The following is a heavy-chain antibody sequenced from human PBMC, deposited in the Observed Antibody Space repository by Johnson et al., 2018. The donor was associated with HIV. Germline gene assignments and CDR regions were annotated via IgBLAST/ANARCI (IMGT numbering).Heavy chain of an antibody. CDR1: KFTFNNFA. CDR2: IRYDGSNK. J-gene: IGHJ3*02. Sequence: QVQLVESGGGFIQPGGSLRLSCTASKFTFNNFAMSWVRQAPGKGLEWVAFIRYDGSNKYYADSVTGRFTISRDNSKNTLYLQMNSLRAEDTAVYYCATLSGSYYAFDIWGQGTMVTVSS. V-gene: IGHV3-30*02. D-gene: IGHD1-26*01. CDR3: ATLSGSYYAFDI.